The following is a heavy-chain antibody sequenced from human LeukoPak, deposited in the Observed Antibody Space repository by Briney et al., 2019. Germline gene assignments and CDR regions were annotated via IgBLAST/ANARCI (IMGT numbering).Heavy chain of an antibody. V-gene: IGHV3-30*02. CDR2: IRYDGSNK. D-gene: IGHD1-7*01. J-gene: IGHJ4*02. Sequence: GGSLRLSCAASGFTFSSYGMHWVRQAPGKGLEWVAFIRYDGSNKYYADSVKGRFTISRDNSKNTLYLQKNSLRAEDTAVYYCAKEDGLELGYWGQGTLVTVSS. CDR3: AKEDGLELGY. CDR1: GFTFSSYG.